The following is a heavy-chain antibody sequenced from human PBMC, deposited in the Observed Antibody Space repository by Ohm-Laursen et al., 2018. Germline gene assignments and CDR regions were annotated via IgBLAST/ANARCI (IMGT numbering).Heavy chain of an antibody. CDR2: IHYSRTSLI. CDR3: ARRIPLYGMDV. CDR1: GFTFSSYG. V-gene: IGHV3-48*04. J-gene: IGHJ6*02. Sequence: GSLRLSCTASGFTFSSYGMHWVRQAPGKGLEWVANIHYSRTSLIYYADSVIGRFTISRDNAKNSLFLQMNSLRADDTAIYYCARRIPLYGMDVWGQGTTVTVSS. D-gene: IGHD2-2*02.